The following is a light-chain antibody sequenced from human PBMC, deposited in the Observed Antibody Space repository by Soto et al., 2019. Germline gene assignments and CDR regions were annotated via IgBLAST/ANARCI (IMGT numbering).Light chain of an antibody. V-gene: IGKV3-15*01. CDR1: QSIGSS. J-gene: IGKJ1*01. CDR2: GAS. Sequence: EIMMTQSPATLSVSPGERAIVSCRASQSIGSSLAWFQQRPGQTPRLLIYGASTRATGIPARFSGGGSVTEFTLTISSLQSEDFAIYYCQQYYYLPESFGQGTKVEIK. CDR3: QQYYYLPES.